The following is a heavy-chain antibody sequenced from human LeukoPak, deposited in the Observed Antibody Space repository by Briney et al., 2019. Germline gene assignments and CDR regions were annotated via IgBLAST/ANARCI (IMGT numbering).Heavy chain of an antibody. CDR1: GFTFSRYS. Sequence: PGGSLRLSCAASGFTFSRYSMNGVRQAPGKGLEWVSYISSSSSTIYYADSVKGRFTISRDDAKNSLYLQMNSLRAEDTAVYYCARDNWPPDAFDIWGQGTMVTVSS. V-gene: IGHV3-48*01. CDR3: ARDNWPPDAFDI. J-gene: IGHJ3*02. CDR2: ISSSSSTI.